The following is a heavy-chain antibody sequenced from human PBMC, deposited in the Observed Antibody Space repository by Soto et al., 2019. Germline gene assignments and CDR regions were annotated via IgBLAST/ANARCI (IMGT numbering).Heavy chain of an antibody. J-gene: IGHJ5*02. CDR1: GFTFSSYA. CDR3: ANTVGYIGRRPSQYSSSWLGGFDP. V-gene: IGHV3-23*01. CDR2: ISGSGGST. Sequence: GGSLRLSCAASGFTFSSYAMSWVRQAPGKGLEWVSAISGSGGSTYYADSVKGRFTISRDNSKNTLYLQMNSLRAEDTAVYYCANTVGYIGRRPSQYSSSWLGGFDPWGQGTLVTVSS. D-gene: IGHD6-13*01.